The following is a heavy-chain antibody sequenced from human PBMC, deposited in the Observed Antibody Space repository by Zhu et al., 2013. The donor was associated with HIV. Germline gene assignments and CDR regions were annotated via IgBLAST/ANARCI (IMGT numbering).Heavy chain of an antibody. Sequence: EVQLVESGGGLVQPGGSLRLSCAASGFTFSNYEMNWVRQAPGKGLEWVSYISSSGSTIYYADSVKGRFTISRDNAKNSLYLQMISLRAEDTAVLYCASPLLRFDRWYWYFDLWGRGTLVTVSS. CDR2: ISSSGSTI. CDR3: ASPLLRFDRWYWYFDL. V-gene: IGHV3-48*03. D-gene: IGHD3-3*01. CDR1: GFTFSNYE. J-gene: IGHJ2*01.